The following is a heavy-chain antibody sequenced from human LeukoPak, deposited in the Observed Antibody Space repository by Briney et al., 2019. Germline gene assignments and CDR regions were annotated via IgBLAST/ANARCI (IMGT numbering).Heavy chain of an antibody. V-gene: IGHV3-23*01. D-gene: IGHD1-20*01. CDR3: ANPEPRAQYGITGTTD. CDR1: GFTFSSYA. Sequence: PGGSLRLSCAASGFTFSSYAMSWVRQAPGKGLEWVSAISGSGGSTYYADSVKGRFTISRDNSKNTLYLQMNTLRAEDTAVYYCANPEPRAQYGITGTTDWGQGTLVTVSA. CDR2: ISGSGGST. J-gene: IGHJ4*02.